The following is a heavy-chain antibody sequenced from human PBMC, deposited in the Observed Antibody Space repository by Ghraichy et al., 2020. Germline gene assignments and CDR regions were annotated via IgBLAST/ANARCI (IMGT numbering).Heavy chain of an antibody. CDR3: ARGVDTPMAVGMDV. CDR2: TDSTSSYI. J-gene: IGHJ6*02. Sequence: GGSLRLSCAASGFSFSTYSMNWVRQPPGKGLEWLSSTDSTSSYIFYADSVKGRFTISRDNAKNSLYLQMNSLTAEDTAVYYCARGVDTPMAVGMDVWGQGTTVTVSS. CDR1: GFSFSTYS. D-gene: IGHD5-18*01. V-gene: IGHV3-21*01.